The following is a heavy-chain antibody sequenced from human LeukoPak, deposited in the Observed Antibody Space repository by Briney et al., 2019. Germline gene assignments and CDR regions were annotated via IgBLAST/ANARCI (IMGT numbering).Heavy chain of an antibody. CDR3: ARDLGGYSYGSHFDS. D-gene: IGHD5-18*01. J-gene: IGHJ4*02. CDR2: ITTSSSYI. Sequence: GGSLRLSCAASGFTFSSYSMNWVRQAPGKGLEWVSSITTSSSYIYYADSVKGRFTISRDNAKNSLYLQMNSLRAEDTAIYYCARDLGGYSYGSHFDSWGQGTLVTVSS. CDR1: GFTFSSYS. V-gene: IGHV3-21*01.